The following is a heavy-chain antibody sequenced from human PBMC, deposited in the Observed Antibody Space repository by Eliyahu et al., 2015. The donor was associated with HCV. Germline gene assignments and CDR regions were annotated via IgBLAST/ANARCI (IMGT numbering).Heavy chain of an antibody. D-gene: IGHD5-24*01. CDR2: ISYDGSNK. CDR3: ARDGEMATALDY. V-gene: IGHV3-30-3*01. CDR1: GFTFSSYA. Sequence: QVQLVESGGGVVQXGRSLRLSCAXSGFTFSSYAMHWVRQAPGKGLEWVAVISYDGSNKYYADSVKGRFTISRDNSKNTLYLQMNSLRAEDTAVYYCARDGEMATALDYWGQGTLVTVSS. J-gene: IGHJ4*02.